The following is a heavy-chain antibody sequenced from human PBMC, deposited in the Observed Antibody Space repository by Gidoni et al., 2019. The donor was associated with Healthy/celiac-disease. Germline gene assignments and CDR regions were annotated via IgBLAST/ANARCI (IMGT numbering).Heavy chain of an antibody. J-gene: IGHJ3*02. Sequence: VQLVQSGAEVKKPGSSVKVSRKASGGTFSSCAISLVRQAPGQGLEWMGGISHIISTENYGQKFQGRVTITADESTGTAYMELGSLRSEDTAVDYCAGPRCSGGSCYSEDAFDIWGQGTMVTVSS. CDR2: ISHIISTE. V-gene: IGHV1-69*01. CDR1: GGTFSSCA. D-gene: IGHD2-15*01. CDR3: AGPRCSGGSCYSEDAFDI.